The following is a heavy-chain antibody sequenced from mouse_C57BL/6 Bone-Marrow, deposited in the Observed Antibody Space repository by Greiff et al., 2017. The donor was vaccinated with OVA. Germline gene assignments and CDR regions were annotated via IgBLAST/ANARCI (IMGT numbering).Heavy chain of an antibody. CDR3: TTDTTVVATRGAMDY. Sequence: EVQLQQSGAELVRPGASVKLSCTASGFNIKDDYMHWVKQRPEQGLEWIGWIDPENGDTEYASKFQGKATITADTSSNTAYLQLSSLTSEDTAVYYCTTDTTVVATRGAMDYWGQGTSVTVSA. J-gene: IGHJ4*01. CDR1: GFNIKDDY. V-gene: IGHV14-4*01. CDR2: IDPENGDT. D-gene: IGHD1-1*01.